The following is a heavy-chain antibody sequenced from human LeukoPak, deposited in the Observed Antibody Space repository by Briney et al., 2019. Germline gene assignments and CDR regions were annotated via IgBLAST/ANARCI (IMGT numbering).Heavy chain of an antibody. CDR1: GFTFSSYA. CDR3: AKNRGNYYYFDY. J-gene: IGHJ4*02. D-gene: IGHD4-11*01. V-gene: IGHV3-23*01. CDR2: ISCSGGST. Sequence: PGGSLRLSCAASGFTFSSYAMSWVRQAPGKGLEWVSAISCSGGSTYYADSVKDRFTISRDKSKNTLYLQMNSLGAEDTAVYYCAKNRGNYYYFDYWGQGTLVTVSS.